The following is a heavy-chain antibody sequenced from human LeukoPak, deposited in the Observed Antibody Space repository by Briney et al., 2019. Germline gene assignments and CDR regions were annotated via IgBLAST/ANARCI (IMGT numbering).Heavy chain of an antibody. V-gene: IGHV4-28*03. Sequence: SDTLSLTCAVSGYSISSSNWWSWIRPPAGKGLEWIGRIYTSGSTNYNPSLKSRVTMSVDTSKNQFSLKLSSVTAADTAVYYCASETPTPDYGGNLGWPNWFDPWGQGTLVTVSS. CDR2: IYTSGST. CDR3: ASETPTPDYGGNLGWPNWFDP. CDR1: GYSISSSNW. D-gene: IGHD4-17*01. J-gene: IGHJ5*02.